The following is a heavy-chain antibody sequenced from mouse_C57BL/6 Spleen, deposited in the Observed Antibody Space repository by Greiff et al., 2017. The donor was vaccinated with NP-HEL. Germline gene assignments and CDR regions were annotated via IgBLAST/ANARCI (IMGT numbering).Heavy chain of an antibody. CDR3: ARGGLWDGGYYFDY. CDR1: GYAFTNYL. D-gene: IGHD4-1*01. J-gene: IGHJ2*01. Sequence: QVHVKQSGAELVRPGTSVKVSCKASGYAFTNYLIEWVKQRPGQGLEWIGVINPGSGGTNYNEKFKGKATLTADKSSSTAYMQLSSLTSEDSAVYFCARGGLWDGGYYFDYWGQGTTLTVSS. V-gene: IGHV1-54*01. CDR2: INPGSGGT.